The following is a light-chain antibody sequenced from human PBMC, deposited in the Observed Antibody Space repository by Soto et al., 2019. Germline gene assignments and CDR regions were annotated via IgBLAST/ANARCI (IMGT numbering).Light chain of an antibody. CDR3: QQYATSPWT. Sequence: EIVMTQSPGTLSLSPGDTATLSCRASQSLGSDLAWYQQKPGQAPRLLIFGASARPTGIPDRVSGSGSGTAFTLTISRLEPEDFALYYCQQYATSPWTFGQGTKVDIK. CDR2: GAS. J-gene: IGKJ1*01. CDR1: QSLGSD. V-gene: IGKV3-20*01.